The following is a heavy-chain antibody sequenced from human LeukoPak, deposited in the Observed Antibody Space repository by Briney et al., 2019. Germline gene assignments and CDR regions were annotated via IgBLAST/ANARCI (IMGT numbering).Heavy chain of an antibody. J-gene: IGHJ1*01. CDR1: GGTFSSYA. V-gene: IGHV1-69*13. D-gene: IGHD3-22*01. CDR3: ARNYYDSSGYYYVNFQH. Sequence: SVKVSCKASGGTFSSYAISWVPQAPGQGLEWMGGIIPIFGTANYAQKFQGRVTITADESTSTAYMELSSLRSEDTAVYYCARNYYDSSGYYYVNFQHWGQGTLVTVSS. CDR2: IIPIFGTA.